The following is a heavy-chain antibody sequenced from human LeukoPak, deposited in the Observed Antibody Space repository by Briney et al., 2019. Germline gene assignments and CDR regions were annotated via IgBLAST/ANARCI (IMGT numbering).Heavy chain of an antibody. CDR2: LRSGGNDK. J-gene: IGHJ4*02. D-gene: IGHD3-10*01. Sequence: PGGSLRLSCAASGFSFSTADMHWVREAPGKGLDWVAFLRSGGNDKYYAGSVKGRFTISRDNSKNTLFLQMNSLRAEDTAVYYCAKDLFGSGSYENWGQGTLVTVSS. V-gene: IGHV3-30*02. CDR1: GFSFSTAD. CDR3: AKDLFGSGSYEN.